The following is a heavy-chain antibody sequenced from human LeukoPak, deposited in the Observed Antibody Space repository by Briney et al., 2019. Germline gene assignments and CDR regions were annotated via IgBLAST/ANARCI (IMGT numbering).Heavy chain of an antibody. Sequence: SETLSLTCTVSGGSISGYYWSWIRQPPGKGLEWIGRIYTSGSTNYNPSLKSRVTMSVDTSKNQFSLKLSSVTAADTAVYYCARLNRAVEYGMDVWGQGTTVTVSS. CDR3: ARLNRAVEYGMDV. CDR1: GGSISGYY. CDR2: IYTSGST. J-gene: IGHJ6*02. D-gene: IGHD4-23*01. V-gene: IGHV4-4*07.